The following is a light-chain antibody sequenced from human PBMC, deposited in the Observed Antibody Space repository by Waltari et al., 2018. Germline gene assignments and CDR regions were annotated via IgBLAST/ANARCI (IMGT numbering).Light chain of an antibody. CDR1: PDISSW. J-gene: IGKJ2*01. CDR2: SSS. CDR3: QQANSFPYT. V-gene: IGKV1D-12*01. Sequence: DIQMTQSPSSVSASVGDRVTITCRASPDISSWLAWYQQKPGKAPELLIYSSSTLHFGVTSRFSGSSSGTEFSLTITGLQPDDSATYFCQQANSFPYTYGQGTKLDI.